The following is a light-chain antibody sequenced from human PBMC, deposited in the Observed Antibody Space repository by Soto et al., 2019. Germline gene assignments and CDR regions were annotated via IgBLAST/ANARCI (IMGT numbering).Light chain of an antibody. Sequence: SYELTQPPSVSVAPGKTARITCGGNNIGSKSVHWYQQKPGQAPVLVIYYDSDRPSGIPERFSGSNSGNTATLTISRVEAGDEEDYYCQVWDSSSDHPGVVFGGGTKLTVL. CDR2: YDS. J-gene: IGLJ2*01. V-gene: IGLV3-21*04. CDR3: QVWDSSSDHPGVV. CDR1: NIGSKS.